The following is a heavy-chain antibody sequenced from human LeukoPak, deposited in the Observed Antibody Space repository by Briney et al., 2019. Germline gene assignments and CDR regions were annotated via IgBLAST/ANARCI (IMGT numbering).Heavy chain of an antibody. CDR3: VRSMAVAARVWFDP. J-gene: IGHJ5*02. V-gene: IGHV4-39*07. D-gene: IGHD6-19*01. CDR2: IYHSGST. CDR1: GGSISSSSYY. Sequence: PSETLSLTCTVSGGSISSSSYYWGWIRQPPGKGLEWIGYIYHSGSTYYNPSPKSRVTILVDRSKNQFSLKLSSVTAADTAVYYCVRSMAVAARVWFDPWGQGTLVTVSS.